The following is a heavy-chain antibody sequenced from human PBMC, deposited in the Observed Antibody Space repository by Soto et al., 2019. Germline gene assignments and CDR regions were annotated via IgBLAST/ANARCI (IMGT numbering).Heavy chain of an antibody. CDR1: GFTFSNAW. V-gene: IGHV3-15*01. D-gene: IGHD4-17*01. J-gene: IGHJ4*02. CDR2: IKSKTDGGTT. Sequence: EVQLVESGGGLVKPGGSLRLSCAASGFTFSNAWMSWVRQAPGKGLEWVGRIKSKTDGGTTDYAAPVKGRFTISRDDSKNTLYLQMNSLKTEDTAVYYCTSRDHYGGNFDYWGQGTLVTVSS. CDR3: TSRDHYGGNFDY.